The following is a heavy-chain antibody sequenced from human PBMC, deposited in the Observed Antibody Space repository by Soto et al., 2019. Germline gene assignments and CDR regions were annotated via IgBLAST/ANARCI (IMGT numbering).Heavy chain of an antibody. J-gene: IGHJ3*02. V-gene: IGHV4-59*08. Sequence: SETLSLTCPVSGGYISSDYWSWIRQPPGKGLEWIGYIYYTGSTNYNPSLKSRVIVSEDTSKNQFSLKLSSVTAADTAAYYCAKFGVTRGAFDMWGQGTMVTVSS. CDR1: GGYISSDY. CDR3: AKFGVTRGAFDM. D-gene: IGHD3-3*01. CDR2: IYYTGST.